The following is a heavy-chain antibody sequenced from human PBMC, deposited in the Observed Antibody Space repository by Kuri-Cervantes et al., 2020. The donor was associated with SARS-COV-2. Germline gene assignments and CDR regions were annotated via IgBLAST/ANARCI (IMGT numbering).Heavy chain of an antibody. J-gene: IGHJ6*02. Sequence: ASVKVSCKASGYTFSDYYIHWVRQAPGQGLEWMGWINPNSGGTNYAQKFQGWVTMTRDTSINTAYMELSRLRSDDMAVYYCARGMVRGIIQYYYYPMDVWGQGTTVTVSS. CDR3: ARGMVRGIIQYYYYPMDV. V-gene: IGHV1-2*04. D-gene: IGHD3-10*01. CDR2: INPNSGGT. CDR1: GYTFSDYY.